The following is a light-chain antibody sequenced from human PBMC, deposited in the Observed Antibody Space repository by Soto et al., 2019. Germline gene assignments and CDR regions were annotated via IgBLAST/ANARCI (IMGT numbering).Light chain of an antibody. J-gene: IGKJ1*01. CDR2: GAS. V-gene: IGKV1-39*01. Sequence: DIQMTQSPSSLSASLGDRVTITCRASENIIQYLNWYQQKPGKVPRLLVYGASRLDTGVPSRFSARGFGTEFTLTIRGLQSEDFATYYCQHSYTAPWTFGQGTKV. CDR1: ENIIQY. CDR3: QHSYTAPWT.